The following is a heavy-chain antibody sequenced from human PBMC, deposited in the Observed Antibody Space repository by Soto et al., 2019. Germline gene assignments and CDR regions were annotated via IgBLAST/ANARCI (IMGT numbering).Heavy chain of an antibody. CDR1: GFTFSSYS. CDR3: ARDQLKWELPKYYFDY. CDR2: ISSSSSYI. D-gene: IGHD1-26*01. Sequence: GGSLRLSCAASGFTFSSYSMNWVRQAPGKGLEWVSSISSSSSYIYYADSVKGRFTISRDNAKNSLYLQMNSLRAEDTAVYYCARDQLKWELPKYYFDYWGQGTLVTVSS. J-gene: IGHJ4*02. V-gene: IGHV3-21*01.